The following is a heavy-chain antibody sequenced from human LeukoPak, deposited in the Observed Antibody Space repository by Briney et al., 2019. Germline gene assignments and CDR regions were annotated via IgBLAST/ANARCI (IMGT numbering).Heavy chain of an antibody. Sequence: GASVKVSCKASGYTFTGYYMHWVRQAPGQGLEWMGRINPNSGGTNYAQKFQGRVTMTRDTSISTAYMELSRLRSDDTAVYYCARISEETRWYFDLWGRGTLVTVSS. CDR2: INPNSGGT. V-gene: IGHV1-2*06. CDR3: ARISEETRWYFDL. D-gene: IGHD5-24*01. CDR1: GYTFTGYY. J-gene: IGHJ2*01.